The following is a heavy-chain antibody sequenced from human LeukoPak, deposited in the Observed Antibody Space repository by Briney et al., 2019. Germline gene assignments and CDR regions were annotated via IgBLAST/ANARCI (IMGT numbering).Heavy chain of an antibody. CDR1: GFTFSNAW. V-gene: IGHV3-7*03. Sequence: GGSLRLSCAASGFTFSNAWMNWVRQAPGKGLEWVANIKQDGSEKYYVDSVKGRFTISRDNAKNSQYLQMNSLRAEDTAVYYCARAMDVWGQGTTVTVSS. J-gene: IGHJ6*02. CDR2: IKQDGSEK. CDR3: ARAMDV.